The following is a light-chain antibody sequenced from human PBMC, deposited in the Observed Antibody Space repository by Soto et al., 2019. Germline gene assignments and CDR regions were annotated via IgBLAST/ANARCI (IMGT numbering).Light chain of an antibody. CDR3: CSYAGSSLGV. J-gene: IGLJ3*02. CDR1: SSDVGSYNL. V-gene: IGLV2-23*01. Sequence: QSALTQPASVSGSPGQSITISCTGSSSDVGSYNLVSWYQQHPGKAPKRMIYEGSKRPSGVSNRFSGSKSGNTASLTLSGLQAEDEADYYFCSYAGSSLGVFGGGTKLTVL. CDR2: EGS.